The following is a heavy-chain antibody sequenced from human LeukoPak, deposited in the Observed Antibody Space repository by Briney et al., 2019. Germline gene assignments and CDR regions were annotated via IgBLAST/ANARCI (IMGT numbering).Heavy chain of an antibody. D-gene: IGHD1-26*01. CDR3: ARAPYQSRIVGATNYFDY. CDR1: GYTFTSYD. Sequence: ASVKVSCKASGYTFTSYDINWVRQATGQGLEWMGWINPNSGGTNYAQKFQGRVTMTRDTSISTAYMELSRLRSDDTAVYYCARAPYQSRIVGATNYFDYWGQGTLVTVSS. V-gene: IGHV1-2*02. CDR2: INPNSGGT. J-gene: IGHJ4*02.